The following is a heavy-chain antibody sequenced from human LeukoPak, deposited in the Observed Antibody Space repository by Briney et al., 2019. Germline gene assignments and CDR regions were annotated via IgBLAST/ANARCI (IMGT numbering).Heavy chain of an antibody. CDR3: ARNGLGEWELLHV. CDR2: INRDGSII. Sequence: GGSLRLSCAASGFTFSRYWMHWVRQVQGKGLVWVSRINRDGSIISYADSVRGRFTISRDNAKNTLYLQMNGLRAEDTAVYYCARNGLGEWELLHVWGQGTLVTVSS. J-gene: IGHJ4*02. V-gene: IGHV3-74*01. CDR1: GFTFSRYW. D-gene: IGHD1-26*01.